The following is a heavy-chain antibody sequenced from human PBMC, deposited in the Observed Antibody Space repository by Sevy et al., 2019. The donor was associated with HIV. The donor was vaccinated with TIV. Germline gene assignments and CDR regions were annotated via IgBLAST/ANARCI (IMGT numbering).Heavy chain of an antibody. CDR1: ADSINSYY. J-gene: IGHJ4*02. V-gene: IGHV4-59*13. Sequence: SETLSLTCTVSADSINSYYYSWIRQPPGGGLEWIGFMYYSAFTNSNPSLKSRVTLSIDTSKNQISLKLTSVTPADTAIYLCASDQGAGYFDHWGQGTLVTVSS. CDR2: MYYSAFT. CDR3: ASDQGAGYFDH.